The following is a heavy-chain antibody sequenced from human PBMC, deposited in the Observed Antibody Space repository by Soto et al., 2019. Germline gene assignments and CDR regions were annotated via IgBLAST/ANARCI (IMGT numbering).Heavy chain of an antibody. V-gene: IGHV4-39*01. CDR3: ARQGDYQLPPHFDY. Sequence: QLQLQESGPGLVKPSETLSLTCTVSGGSISSSSYYWGWIRQPPGKGLEWIGSIYYSGSTYYNPSLKSRVTISVDTSKNQFSLKLSSVTAADTAVYYCARQGDYQLPPHFDYWGQGTLVTVSS. CDR2: IYYSGST. D-gene: IGHD2-2*01. CDR1: GGSISSSSYY. J-gene: IGHJ4*02.